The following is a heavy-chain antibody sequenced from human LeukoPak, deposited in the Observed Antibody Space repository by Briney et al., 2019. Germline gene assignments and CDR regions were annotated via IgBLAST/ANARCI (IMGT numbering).Heavy chain of an antibody. D-gene: IGHD6-19*01. Sequence: SVKVSCKASGGTFSSYAISWVRQAPGHGLEWMGGIIPIFGTANYAQKFQGRVTMTRNTSISTAYMELSSLRSEDTAVYYCARGSGVINWGQGTLVTVSS. CDR1: GGTFSSYA. J-gene: IGHJ4*02. CDR2: IIPIFGTA. CDR3: ARGSGVIN. V-gene: IGHV1-69*05.